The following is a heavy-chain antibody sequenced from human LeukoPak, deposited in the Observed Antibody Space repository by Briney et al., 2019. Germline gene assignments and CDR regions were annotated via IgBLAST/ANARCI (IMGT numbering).Heavy chain of an antibody. D-gene: IGHD6-13*01. CDR1: GYSFTSYW. J-gene: IGHJ4*02. Sequence: GESLKISCKGSGYSFTSYWIGWVRQMPGKGLEWMGIIYPGDSDTRYSPSFQGQVTISADKSISTAYLQWSSLKASDAAMYFCARRASSWWFDYWGQGTLVTVSS. V-gene: IGHV5-51*03. CDR3: ARRASSWWFDY. CDR2: IYPGDSDT.